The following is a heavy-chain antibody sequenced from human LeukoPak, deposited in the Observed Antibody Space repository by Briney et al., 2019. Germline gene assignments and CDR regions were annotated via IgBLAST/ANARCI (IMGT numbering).Heavy chain of an antibody. CDR2: IWHDGSAE. J-gene: IGHJ4*02. V-gene: IGHV3-33*06. Sequence: PGGSLRLSCAASGFTFNNYGMYRVRQAPGKGLEWVAVIWHDGSAEFYADSVKGRFTISRDDSKNTLYLQMNNLRADDTALYYCAKDNRGGWSGYFDQWGQGTLVTVSS. D-gene: IGHD3-10*01. CDR1: GFTFNNYG. CDR3: AKDNRGGWSGYFDQ.